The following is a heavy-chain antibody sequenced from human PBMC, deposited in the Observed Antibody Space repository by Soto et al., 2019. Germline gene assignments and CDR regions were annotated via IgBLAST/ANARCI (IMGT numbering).Heavy chain of an antibody. Sequence: SSVKVSCKASGGTFSSYAISWVRQAPGQGLEWMGGIIPIFGTANYAQKFQGRVTITADESTSTAYMELSSLRSEDTAVYYCARPVAGSLTHDYGMDVWGQGTTVTDSS. CDR2: IIPIFGTA. CDR3: ARPVAGSLTHDYGMDV. V-gene: IGHV1-69*13. D-gene: IGHD6-19*01. CDR1: GGTFSSYA. J-gene: IGHJ6*02.